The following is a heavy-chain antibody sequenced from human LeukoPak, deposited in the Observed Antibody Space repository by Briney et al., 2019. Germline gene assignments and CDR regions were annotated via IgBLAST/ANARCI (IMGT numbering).Heavy chain of an antibody. D-gene: IGHD3-9*01. Sequence: ASVKVSCKASGGTFSSYAISWVRQAPGQGLEWMGGINPSGGTNYAQKFQGRVTMTRDTSISTAYMELSRLRSNDTAVYYCAREDDILTGYLQAPNDAFDIWGQGTMVTVSS. CDR2: INPSGGT. CDR1: GGTFSSYA. J-gene: IGHJ3*02. CDR3: AREDDILTGYLQAPNDAFDI. V-gene: IGHV1-2*02.